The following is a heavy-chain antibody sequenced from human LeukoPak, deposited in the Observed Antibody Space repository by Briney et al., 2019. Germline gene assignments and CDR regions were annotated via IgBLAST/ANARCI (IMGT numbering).Heavy chain of an antibody. V-gene: IGHV3-53*01. CDR2: IYSGGST. CDR1: GFTVNSNY. D-gene: IGHD2-2*01. CDR3: ARGPTGYCSSASCSNWYFDL. J-gene: IGHJ2*01. Sequence: PGGSLRLSCAASGFTVNSNYMSWVRQAPGKGLEWVSVIYSGGSTYYADSVKGRFTISRDNSKNTLYLQMNSLRAEDTAVYYCARGPTGYCSSASCSNWYFDLWGRGTLVTVSS.